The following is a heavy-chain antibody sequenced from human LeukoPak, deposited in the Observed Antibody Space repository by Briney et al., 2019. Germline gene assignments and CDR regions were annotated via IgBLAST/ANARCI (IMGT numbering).Heavy chain of an antibody. Sequence: GGSLRLSCAASGFSISTYAMAWVRQAPGNRLEWVSSLSSGRSPSYADSLKGRLTMSSDYAKNSLYLRVDSLRAEDTAIYYCARQLGYCRAGTCLFDSWGQGTQVAVSS. CDR1: GFSISTYA. D-gene: IGHD1-1*01. J-gene: IGHJ4*02. CDR3: ARQLGYCRAGTCLFDS. V-gene: IGHV3-23*05. CDR2: LSSGRSP.